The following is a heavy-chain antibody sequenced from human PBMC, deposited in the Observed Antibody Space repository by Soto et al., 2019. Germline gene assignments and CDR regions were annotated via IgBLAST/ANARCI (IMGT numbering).Heavy chain of an antibody. Sequence: PGGSLRLSCVASGFTFSSYAMSWVRQAPGKGLEWVSAISGSGGSTYYAGSVKGRFTISRDNSKNTLYLQMNSLRAEDTAVYYCAKASNYYDSSGYYYEYFQHWGQGTLVTVSS. CDR2: ISGSGGST. D-gene: IGHD3-22*01. CDR3: AKASNYYDSSGYYYEYFQH. CDR1: GFTFSSYA. V-gene: IGHV3-23*01. J-gene: IGHJ1*01.